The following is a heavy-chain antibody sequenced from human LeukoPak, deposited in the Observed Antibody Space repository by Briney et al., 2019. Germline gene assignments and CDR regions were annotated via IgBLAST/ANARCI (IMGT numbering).Heavy chain of an antibody. V-gene: IGHV4-34*01. CDR1: GGSFSGYY. CDR2: INHSGST. Sequence: SETLSLTCAVYGGSFSGYYWSWIRQPPGKGLEWIGEINHSGSTNYNPSLKSRVTISVDTSKNQFSLKLSSVTAADTAVYYCASYYGDYEPIDYWGQGTLVTVSS. D-gene: IGHD4-17*01. J-gene: IGHJ4*02. CDR3: ASYYGDYEPIDY.